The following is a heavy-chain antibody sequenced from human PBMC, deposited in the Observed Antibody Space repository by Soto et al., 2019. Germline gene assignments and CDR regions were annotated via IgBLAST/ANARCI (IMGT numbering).Heavy chain of an antibody. V-gene: IGHV3-33*01. J-gene: IGHJ4*02. D-gene: IGHD3-3*01. CDR1: GFTFSSYG. Sequence: QVQLVESGGGVVQPGRSLRLSCAASGFTFSSYGMHWVRQAPGKGLEWVAVIWYDGSNRKYADSVKGRFTISRDNSKNTLDRQMNSLRAEDTAVYYCARERGEMATLYDVVDYWGQGSLVTVSS. CDR3: ARERGEMATLYDVVDY. CDR2: IWYDGSNR.